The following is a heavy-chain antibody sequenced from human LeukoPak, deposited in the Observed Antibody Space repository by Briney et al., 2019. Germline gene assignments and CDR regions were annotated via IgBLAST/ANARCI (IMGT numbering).Heavy chain of an antibody. D-gene: IGHD2-2*02. CDR2: ISSSSTSI. Sequence: GGSLRLSCAASGFTFSTYSMNWVRQAPGKGLEWISYISSSSTSIYYADSGKGRFTISRDNAKNSLYLQMNSLRAEDTAVYYCAKLGYCSSISCYILDYWGQGTLVTVSS. CDR3: AKLGYCSSISCYILDY. V-gene: IGHV3-48*01. J-gene: IGHJ4*02. CDR1: GFTFSTYS.